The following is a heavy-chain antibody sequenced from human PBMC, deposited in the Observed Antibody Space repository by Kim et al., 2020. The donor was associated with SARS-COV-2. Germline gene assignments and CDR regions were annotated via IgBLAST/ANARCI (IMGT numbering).Heavy chain of an antibody. J-gene: IGHJ6*02. V-gene: IGHV3-9*01. CDR2: I. CDR3: SRGVPLYGMDV. Sequence: IGYADSVKGRFTISRDNAKNSLYLQMNSLRAEDTALYYCSRGVPLYGMDVWGQGTTVTVSS. D-gene: IGHD3-10*01.